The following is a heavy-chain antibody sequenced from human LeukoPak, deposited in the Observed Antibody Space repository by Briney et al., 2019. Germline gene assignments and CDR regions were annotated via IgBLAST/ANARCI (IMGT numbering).Heavy chain of an antibody. V-gene: IGHV4-61*10. CDR1: GGSISSGSYY. CDR2: IHNSGIT. D-gene: IGHD3-22*01. CDR3: ARDRYYYDSSGTRWFDP. J-gene: IGHJ5*02. Sequence: SETLSLTCTVSGGSISSGSYYWSWIRQPAGKGLEWIGYIHNSGITNYNPSLKSRVTISVDTSKNQFSLKLSSVTAADTAVYYCARDRYYYDSSGTRWFDPWGQGTLVTVSS.